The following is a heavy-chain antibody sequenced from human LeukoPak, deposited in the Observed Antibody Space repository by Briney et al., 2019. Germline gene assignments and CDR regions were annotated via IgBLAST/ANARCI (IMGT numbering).Heavy chain of an antibody. CDR3: AKGSPWSPGHLQYSSSPFSSGAFDI. J-gene: IGHJ3*02. Sequence: GGSLRLSCAASGFTFSSYGMHWVRQAPGKGLEWVAFIRYDGSNKYYADSVKGRFTISRDNSKNTLYLQMNSLRAEDTAVYYCAKGSPWSPGHLQYSSSPFSSGAFDIWGQGTMVTVSS. CDR1: GFTFSSYG. V-gene: IGHV3-30*02. CDR2: IRYDGSNK. D-gene: IGHD6-6*01.